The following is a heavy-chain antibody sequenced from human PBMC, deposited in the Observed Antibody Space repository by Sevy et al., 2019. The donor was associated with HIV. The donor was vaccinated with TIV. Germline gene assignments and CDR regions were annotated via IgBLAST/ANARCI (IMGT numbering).Heavy chain of an antibody. CDR3: VRAFSATYSAYFDY. Sequence: GGSLRLSCAASGMTFSSYGMHWVRQVPGKGLEWVSGIYWNGGSTAYADSVKGRFTISRDNAKRSLYLQMNSLRVDDTALYYCVRAFSATYSAYFDYWGQGALVTVSS. V-gene: IGHV3-20*04. J-gene: IGHJ4*02. CDR1: GMTFSSYG. D-gene: IGHD1-26*01. CDR2: IYWNGGST.